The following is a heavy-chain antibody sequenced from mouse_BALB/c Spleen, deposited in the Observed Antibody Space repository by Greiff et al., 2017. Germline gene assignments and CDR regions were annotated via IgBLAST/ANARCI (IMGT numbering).Heavy chain of an antibody. CDR2: IYPSDSYT. V-gene: IGHV1-69*02. Sequence: QVQLQQPGAELVRPGASVKLSCKASGYTFTSYWINWVKQRPGQGLEWIGNIYPSDSYTNYNQKFKDKATLTVDKSSSTAYMQLSSPTSEDSAVYYCTRCPADYGNHFDYWGQGTTLTVSS. CDR1: GYTFTSYW. CDR3: TRCPADYGNHFDY. J-gene: IGHJ2*01. D-gene: IGHD2-1*01.